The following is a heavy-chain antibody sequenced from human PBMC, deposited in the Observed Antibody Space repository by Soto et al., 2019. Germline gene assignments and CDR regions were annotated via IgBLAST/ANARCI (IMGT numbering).Heavy chain of an antibody. CDR3: ARGPSSLTRFDY. D-gene: IGHD2-2*01. Sequence: LRLSCAASGFTFSSYAMHWVRPAPGKGLEWVAVISYDGSNKYYADSVKGRFTISRDNSKNTLYLQMNSLRAEDTAVCYCARGPSSLTRFDYWGQGTLVTVSS. CDR1: GFTFSSYA. CDR2: ISYDGSNK. V-gene: IGHV3-30-3*01. J-gene: IGHJ4*02.